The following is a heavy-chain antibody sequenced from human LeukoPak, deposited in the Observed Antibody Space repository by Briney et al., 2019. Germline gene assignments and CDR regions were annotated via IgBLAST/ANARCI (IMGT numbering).Heavy chain of an antibody. CDR2: IYPGDSDT. CDR1: GYSFTSYW. J-gene: IGHJ5*02. CDR3: ARREGYDFYNWFDP. Sequence: GESLKISCKGSGYSFTSYWIGWVRQMPGKGLEWMGIIYPGDSDTRYSPSFQGQVTISADKSISTAYMELSSLRSEDTAVYYCARREGYDFYNWFDPWGQGTLVTVSS. D-gene: IGHD3-3*01. V-gene: IGHV5-51*01.